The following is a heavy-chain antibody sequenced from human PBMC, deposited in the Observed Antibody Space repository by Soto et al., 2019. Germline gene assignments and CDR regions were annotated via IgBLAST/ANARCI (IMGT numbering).Heavy chain of an antibody. J-gene: IGHJ4*02. V-gene: IGHV5-10-1*01. CDR2: IDPTDSYT. CDR3: ARGSEDSYPGSRIFDF. Sequence: GESLKISCKGSGYSFTSYSITWVRQMPGKGLEWMGRIDPTDSYTNYNPSFQGHVTISADKSINTAYLQWSSLRAEDSAVYYCARGSEDSYPGSRIFDFWGRGTLVTVSS. CDR1: GYSFTSYS. D-gene: IGHD2-15*01.